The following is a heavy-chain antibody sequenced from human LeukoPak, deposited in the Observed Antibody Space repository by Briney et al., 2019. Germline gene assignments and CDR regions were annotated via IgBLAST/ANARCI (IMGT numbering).Heavy chain of an antibody. CDR2: INLNSGGT. V-gene: IGHV1-2*02. CDR1: GYTFTGYY. D-gene: IGHD3-10*01. J-gene: IGHJ4*02. CDR3: ATFPITMVRGVTADY. Sequence: ASVKVSCKASGYTFTGYYMHWVRQAPGQGLEWMGWINLNSGGTNYAQKFQGRVTITRDTSISTAYMELSRLRSDDTAVYYCATFPITMVRGVTADYWGQGTLVTVSS.